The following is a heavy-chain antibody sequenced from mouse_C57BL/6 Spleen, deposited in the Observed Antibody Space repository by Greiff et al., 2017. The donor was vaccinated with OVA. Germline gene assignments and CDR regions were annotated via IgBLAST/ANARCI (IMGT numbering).Heavy chain of an antibody. CDR2: ITHSGET. CDR1: GFPITSGYY. D-gene: IGHD1-1*01. Sequence: QLEESGPGLVKPSQSLFLSCSVTGFPITSGYYWFWIRQPPGKPLEWMGYITHSGETFYNPSLQSPISITRETSKNQFFLQLNSVTTEDTAMFDCAGVPSYYYGSSEDWYFDVWGTGTTVTVSS. CDR3: AGVPSYYYGSSEDWYFDV. V-gene: IGHV12-3*01. J-gene: IGHJ1*03.